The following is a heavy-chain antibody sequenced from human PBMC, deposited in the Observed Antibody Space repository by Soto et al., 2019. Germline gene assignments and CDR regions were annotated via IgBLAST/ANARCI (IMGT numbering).Heavy chain of an antibody. CDR3: AASYDSSGHTGDY. D-gene: IGHD3-22*01. Sequence: QLVQSGAEVKKPGSSVKVSCKASGGTFSSYAISWVRQAPGQGLEWIGWIVVGSGNTNYAQKFQERVTITRDMSTSTAYMELSSLRSEDTAVYYCAASYDSSGHTGDYWGQGTLVTVSS. CDR1: GGTFSSYA. CDR2: IVVGSGNT. J-gene: IGHJ4*02. V-gene: IGHV1-58*02.